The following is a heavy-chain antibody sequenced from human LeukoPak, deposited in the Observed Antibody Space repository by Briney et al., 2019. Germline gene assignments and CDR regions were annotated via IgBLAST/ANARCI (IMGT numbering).Heavy chain of an antibody. CDR1: GYTFTGYY. D-gene: IGHD5-24*01. CDR3: ARVSGRWLQPGGLHFDY. CDR2: INPNSGGT. V-gene: IGHV1-2*02. Sequence: ASVKVSCKASGYTFTGYYMHWVRQAPGQGLEWMGWINPNSGGTNYAQKFQGRVTMTRDTSISTAYMELSRLRSDDTAVYYCARVSGRWLQPGGLHFDYWGRGTLVTVSS. J-gene: IGHJ4*02.